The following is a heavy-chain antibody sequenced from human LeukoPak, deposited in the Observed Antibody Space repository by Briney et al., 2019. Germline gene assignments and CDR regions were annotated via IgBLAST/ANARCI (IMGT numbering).Heavy chain of an antibody. CDR1: GGSFSGYY. V-gene: IGHV4-34*01. Sequence: PSETLSLTCAVYGGSFSGYYWSWIRQPPGKGLEWIGEINHSGSTNYNPSLKSRVTISVDTSKNQFSLKLSSVTAADTAVYYCARHLQQLVRALFAAPQNWFDPWGQGTLVTVSS. D-gene: IGHD6-13*01. CDR3: ARHLQQLVRALFAAPQNWFDP. CDR2: INHSGST. J-gene: IGHJ5*02.